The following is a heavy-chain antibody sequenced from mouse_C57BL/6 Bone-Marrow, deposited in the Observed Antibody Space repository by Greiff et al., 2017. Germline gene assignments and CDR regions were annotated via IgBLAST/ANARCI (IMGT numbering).Heavy chain of an antibody. CDR1: GYTFTSYW. Sequence: VQLQQPGAELVMPGASVKLSCKASGYTFTSYWMHWVKQRPGQGLEWIGEIDPSDSYTNYNQKFKGKSTLTVDKSSSTAYMQLSSLTSEDSAVYCCARGGLWDTWFAYWGQGTLVTVSA. J-gene: IGHJ3*01. V-gene: IGHV1-69*01. CDR3: ARGGLWDTWFAY. D-gene: IGHD4-1*01. CDR2: IDPSDSYT.